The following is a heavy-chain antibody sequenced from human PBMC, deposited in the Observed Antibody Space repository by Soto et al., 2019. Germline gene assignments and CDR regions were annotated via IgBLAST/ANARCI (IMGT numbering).Heavy chain of an antibody. V-gene: IGHV3-7*01. Sequence: GSLRLSCAASEFTFGNYWMSWVRQAPGKGLEWVANIKEDGSEKYYVDSVKGRFTISRDNDKNSLYLQMNNLRAEDTATYYCTRAHEVAWFDSWGLGTLVTVSS. CDR2: IKEDGSEK. J-gene: IGHJ5*01. D-gene: IGHD2-15*01. CDR1: EFTFGNYW. CDR3: TRAHEVAWFDS.